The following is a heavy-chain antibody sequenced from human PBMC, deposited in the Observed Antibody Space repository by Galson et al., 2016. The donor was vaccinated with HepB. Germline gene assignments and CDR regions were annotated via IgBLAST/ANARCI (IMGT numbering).Heavy chain of an antibody. CDR2: ISTRSSNI. D-gene: IGHD6-6*01. CDR3: ARELVRSAFDL. Sequence: SLRLSCAASGFTLNNFAMNWVRQAPGKGLEWVSSISTRSSNINYADSVMGRFTISRDNAKNSVYLQMNSLRDDDTAVYYCARELVRSAFDLWGQGTMVTVSS. J-gene: IGHJ3*01. CDR1: GFTLNNFA. V-gene: IGHV3-21*01.